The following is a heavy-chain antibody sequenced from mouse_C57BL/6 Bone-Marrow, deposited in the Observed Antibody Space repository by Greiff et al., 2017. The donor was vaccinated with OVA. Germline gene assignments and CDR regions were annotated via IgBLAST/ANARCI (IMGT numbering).Heavy chain of an antibody. Sequence: QVQLQQPGAELVRPGSSVKPSCKASGYTFTSYWMDWVKQRPGQGLEWIGNIYPSDSETHYNQKFKDKATLTVDKSSSTAYMQLSSLTSEDSAVYYCARRDWSWFAYWGQGTLVTVSA. J-gene: IGHJ3*01. CDR3: ARRDWSWFAY. CDR2: IYPSDSET. V-gene: IGHV1-61*01. CDR1: GYTFTSYW. D-gene: IGHD3-3*01.